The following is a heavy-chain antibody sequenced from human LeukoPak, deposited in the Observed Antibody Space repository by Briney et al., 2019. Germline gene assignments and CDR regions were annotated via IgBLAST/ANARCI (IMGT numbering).Heavy chain of an antibody. D-gene: IGHD2-2*01. CDR2: ISGSGDST. J-gene: IGHJ3*02. CDR3: AGYCSSTSCYLSPGAFDI. CDR1: GFTFSSYA. V-gene: IGHV3-23*01. Sequence: GGSLRLSCAASGFTFSSYAMSWVRQAPGKGLEWVSAISGSGDSTYYADSVKGRFTISRDNSKNTLYLQMNSLRAEDTAVYYCAGYCSSTSCYLSPGAFDIWGQGTMVTVSS.